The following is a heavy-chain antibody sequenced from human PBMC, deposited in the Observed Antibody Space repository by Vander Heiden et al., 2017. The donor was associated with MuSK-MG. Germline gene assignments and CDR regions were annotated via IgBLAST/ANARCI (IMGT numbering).Heavy chain of an antibody. CDR2: IYYSGST. CDR3: ARWAWRDAFDI. V-gene: IGHV4-59*01. J-gene: IGHJ3*02. Sequence: QVQLQESGPGLVKPSETLSLTCTVSGGSISSYYWSWIRQPPGKGLEWIGYIYYSGSTNDNPSLKSRVTISVDTSKNQFSMKMSSVTAADTAVYYFARWAWRDAFDIWGQGTMVTVYS. CDR1: GGSISSYY.